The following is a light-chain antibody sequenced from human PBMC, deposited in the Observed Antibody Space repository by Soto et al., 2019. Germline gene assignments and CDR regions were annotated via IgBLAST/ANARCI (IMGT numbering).Light chain of an antibody. V-gene: IGLV2-14*01. CDR2: DVR. J-gene: IGLJ1*01. Sequence: QSALTQPASVSGSPGQSITISCTGTSSDVGGYNYVSWYQQHPGKAPKLMIYDVRNRPSGVSNRFSGSKSGNTASLTISGLQAEDEADYYCSSYTSSTPYVFGTGTKVTVL. CDR1: SSDVGGYNY. CDR3: SSYTSSTPYV.